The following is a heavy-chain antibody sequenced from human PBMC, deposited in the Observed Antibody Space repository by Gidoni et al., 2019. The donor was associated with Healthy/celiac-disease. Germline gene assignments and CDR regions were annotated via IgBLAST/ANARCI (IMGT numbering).Heavy chain of an antibody. V-gene: IGHV4-59*08. CDR3: ARHDLIAAAGRAFDI. D-gene: IGHD6-13*01. CDR1: GGSISSYY. J-gene: IGHJ3*02. Sequence: QVQLQESGPGLVKPSETLSLTCTVSGGSISSYYWSWIRQPPGKGLEWIGYIYYSGSTNYNPSLKSRITIAVDTSKNQFSLKLSSVTAADTAVYYCARHDLIAAAGRAFDIWGQGTMVTVSS. CDR2: IYYSGST.